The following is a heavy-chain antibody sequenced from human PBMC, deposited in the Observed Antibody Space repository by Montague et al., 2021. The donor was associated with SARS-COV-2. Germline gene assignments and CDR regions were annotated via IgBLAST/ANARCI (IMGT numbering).Heavy chain of an antibody. CDR2: IKSKTDGGTT. D-gene: IGHD3-16*02. CDR3: TTDRYYDYVWGSYRYLAV. CDR1: GFTFSNAW. V-gene: IGHV3-15*01. J-gene: IGHJ6*02. Sequence: SLRLSCAASGFTFSNAWMSWVRQAPGKGLEWVGRIKSKTDGGTTDYAAPVKGRFIISRDDSKNTLYLQMNSLKTEDTAVYYCTTDRYYDYVWGSYRYLAVWGQGTTVTVSS.